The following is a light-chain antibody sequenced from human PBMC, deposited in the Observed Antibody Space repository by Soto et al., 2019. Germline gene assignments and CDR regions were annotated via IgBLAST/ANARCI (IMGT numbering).Light chain of an antibody. CDR2: DAS. CDR1: QSVSSY. Sequence: EIVLTQSPATLSLSPGERATLSCRASQSVSSYLVWYQQKPGQAPRLLIYDASNRATGIPARFSGSGSVTDFTLTISSLEPEDFAVYYCQQRYKWPPVTFGGGTKVEIK. V-gene: IGKV3-11*01. J-gene: IGKJ4*01. CDR3: QQRYKWPPVT.